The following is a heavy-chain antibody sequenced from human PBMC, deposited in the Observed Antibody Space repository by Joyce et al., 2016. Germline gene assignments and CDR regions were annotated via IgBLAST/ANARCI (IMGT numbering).Heavy chain of an antibody. J-gene: IGHJ4*02. CDR3: ARDAVGFDY. Sequence: QVQLQESGPGLVEPSGTLSLTCTVSGGSVYSSNKWSWVRQPPGKGLEWMGEIYHRGSTSYSPALQSRVTISIDKSKNEFSLELRSVTAADTAMYYCARDAVGFDYWGQGSLVSVSS. CDR2: IYHRGST. CDR1: GGSVYSSNK. V-gene: IGHV4-4*02. D-gene: IGHD1-26*01.